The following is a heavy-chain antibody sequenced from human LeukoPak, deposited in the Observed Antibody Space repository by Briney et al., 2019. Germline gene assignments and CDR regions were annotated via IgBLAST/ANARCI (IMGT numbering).Heavy chain of an antibody. D-gene: IGHD2-15*01. CDR3: ARGGVVVTVTYYYYMDV. Sequence: GGSLRLSCAASGFTFRSYGMHWVRQAPGKGLEWVAVISYDGSNKYYADSVKGRFTISRDNAKNSLYLQMNSLRAEDTALYYCARGGVVVTVTYYYYMDVWGKGTTVTVSS. V-gene: IGHV3-30*03. CDR1: GFTFRSYG. J-gene: IGHJ6*03. CDR2: ISYDGSNK.